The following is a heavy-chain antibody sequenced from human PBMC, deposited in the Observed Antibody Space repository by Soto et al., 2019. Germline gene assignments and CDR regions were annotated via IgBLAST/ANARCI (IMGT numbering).Heavy chain of an antibody. CDR1: GFPVSTNY. Sequence: EVQLVESGGDLVQPGGSLRLSCAASGFPVSTNYVSWVRQAPGTGLEWVSIIYDGGSTYYADAVKGRFTISRDNFKNMLYLQMNSLRAEDTAVYYCARGDGDYGRRLDPWGQGTQVTVSS. J-gene: IGHJ5*02. CDR3: ARGDGDYGRRLDP. D-gene: IGHD4-17*01. CDR2: IYDGGST. V-gene: IGHV3-66*01.